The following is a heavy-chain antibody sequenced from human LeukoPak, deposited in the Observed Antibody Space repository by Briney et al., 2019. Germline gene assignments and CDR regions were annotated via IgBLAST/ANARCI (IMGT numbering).Heavy chain of an antibody. D-gene: IGHD6-6*01. Sequence: GGSLRLSCAASGFTFGDYAMHWVRQVPGKGLEWVSRISWNSGSIGYADSVKGRFTISRDNAKNSLYLQMNSLRAEDMALYYCAKGHEYSSSPGGFDYWGQGTLVTVSS. J-gene: IGHJ4*02. CDR3: AKGHEYSSSPGGFDY. CDR1: GFTFGDYA. V-gene: IGHV3-9*03. CDR2: ISWNSGSI.